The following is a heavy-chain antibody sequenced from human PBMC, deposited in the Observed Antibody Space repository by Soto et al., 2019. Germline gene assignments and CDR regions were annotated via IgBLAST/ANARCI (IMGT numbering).Heavy chain of an antibody. Sequence: ASVKLSCKASGYTFTSYYMHWVRQAPEQGLEWMGIINPSGGSTSYAQKFQGRVTMTRDTSTSTVYMELSSLRSEDTAVYYCARGVDIVVVVAAMNFDYWGQGTLVTVSS. CDR2: INPSGGST. CDR1: GYTFTSYY. D-gene: IGHD2-15*01. CDR3: ARGVDIVVVVAAMNFDY. V-gene: IGHV1-46*01. J-gene: IGHJ4*02.